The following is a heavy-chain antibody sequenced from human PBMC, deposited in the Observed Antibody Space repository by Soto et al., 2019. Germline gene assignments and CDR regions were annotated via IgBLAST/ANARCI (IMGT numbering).Heavy chain of an antibody. V-gene: IGHV3-33*01. CDR1: GFTFSSYG. Sequence: QVQLVESGGGVVQPGRSLRLSCAASGFTFSSYGMHWVRQAPGKGLEWVAVIWHDGSNKYYADSVKGRFTISRDNSKNTLYLQMNSLRAEDTAVYYCARDWGYCSSTSCYEFDYWGQGTLVTVSS. CDR3: ARDWGYCSSTSCYEFDY. D-gene: IGHD2-2*01. J-gene: IGHJ4*02. CDR2: IWHDGSNK.